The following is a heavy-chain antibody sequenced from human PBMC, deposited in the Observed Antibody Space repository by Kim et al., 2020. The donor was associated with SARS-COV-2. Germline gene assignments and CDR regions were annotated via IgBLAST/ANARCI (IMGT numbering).Heavy chain of an antibody. V-gene: IGHV4-39*01. D-gene: IGHD3-10*01. J-gene: IGHJ4*02. CDR2: IYYSGST. Sequence: SETLSLTCTVSGGSISSSSYYWGWIRQPPGKGLEWIGSIYYSGSTYYNPSLKSRVTISVDTSKNQFSLKLSSVTAADTAVYYCARRVDPPNGSGSYQGVYWGQGTLVTVSS. CDR1: GGSISSSSYY. CDR3: ARRVDPPNGSGSYQGVY.